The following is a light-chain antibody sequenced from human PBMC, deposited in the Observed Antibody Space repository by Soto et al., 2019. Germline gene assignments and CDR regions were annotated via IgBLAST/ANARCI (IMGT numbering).Light chain of an antibody. V-gene: IGLV4-69*02. CDR1: SGHTTYA. Sequence: QLVLTQSPSTSASLGASVKLTCTLTSGHTTYAITWHQQQPEKGPRYLMRVNIDGSHSKGDGIPDRFSGSSSGAERYLTISNLQSEDEADYYCQTWGTGGHWVFSEGTKLTVL. CDR2: VNIDGSH. J-gene: IGLJ3*02. CDR3: QTWGTGGHWV.